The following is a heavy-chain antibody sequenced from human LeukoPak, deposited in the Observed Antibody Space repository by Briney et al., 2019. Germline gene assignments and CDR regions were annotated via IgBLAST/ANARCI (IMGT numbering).Heavy chain of an antibody. Sequence: SETLSLTCTVSGDSFSSNNYWTWVRQPPGKGLEWIGEIYRSGATNYNPSLRSRVTVSLDKSKNQFSLRLNSVTVADTAIYYCARNAGYSDLNYWGQGVLVTVSS. D-gene: IGHD3-22*01. J-gene: IGHJ4*02. CDR2: IYRSGAT. CDR3: ARNAGYSDLNY. V-gene: IGHV4-4*02. CDR1: GDSFSSNNY.